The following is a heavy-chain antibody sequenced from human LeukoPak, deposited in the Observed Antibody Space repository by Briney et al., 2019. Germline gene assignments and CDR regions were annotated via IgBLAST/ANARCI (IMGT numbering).Heavy chain of an antibody. D-gene: IGHD2-8*01. CDR2: LYSDGVNK. CDR3: ARHRGSVFKGYMDV. J-gene: IGHJ6*03. V-gene: IGHV3-33*01. Sequence: GGSLRLSCAASGFTLGNHGMHWVRQAPGKGLEWVAILYSDGVNKYCADSMKGRFTISRDTSKNTLFLEMESLIIEDTAVYYCARHRGSVFKGYMDVWGKGTTVTVSS. CDR1: GFTLGNHG.